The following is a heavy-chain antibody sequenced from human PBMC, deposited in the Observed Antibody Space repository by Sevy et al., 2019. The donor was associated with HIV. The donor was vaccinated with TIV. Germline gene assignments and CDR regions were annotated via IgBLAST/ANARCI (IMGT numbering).Heavy chain of an antibody. D-gene: IGHD3-22*01. CDR1: GFTFSNYG. Sequence: GGSLRLSCATSGFTFSNYGMTWVRQAPGKGLEWVSYIRSSRGNIYYADSVKGRFTISRDDAKNSLSLQMNSLRAEDTAVYFCARVLSGYYPYFDYWGQGTPVTVSS. J-gene: IGHJ4*02. CDR2: IRSSRGNI. V-gene: IGHV3-48*04. CDR3: ARVLSGYYPYFDY.